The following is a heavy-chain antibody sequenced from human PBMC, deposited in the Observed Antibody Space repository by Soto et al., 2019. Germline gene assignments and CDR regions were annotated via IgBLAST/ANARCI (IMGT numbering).Heavy chain of an antibody. CDR1: EGTFSSYA. J-gene: IGHJ6*02. CDR3: ARGYNDILTGYYPTTYYYYYYGMDV. Sequence: GASVKVSCKASEGTFSSYAISWVRQAPGQGLEWMGGIIPIFGTANYAQKFQGRVTITADESTSTAYMELSSLRSEDTAVYYCARGYNDILTGYYPTTYYYYYYGMDVWGQGTTVTVSS. CDR2: IIPIFGTA. D-gene: IGHD3-9*01. V-gene: IGHV1-69*13.